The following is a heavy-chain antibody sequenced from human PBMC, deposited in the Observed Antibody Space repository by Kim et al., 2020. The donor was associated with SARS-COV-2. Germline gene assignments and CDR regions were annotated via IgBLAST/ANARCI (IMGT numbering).Heavy chain of an antibody. CDR3: ATNYDFPGDGMDV. J-gene: IGHJ6*02. D-gene: IGHD3-3*01. V-gene: IGHV3-74*01. Sequence: GGSLRLSCAASGFTFSSYWMHWVRQAPGKGLVWVSRINSDGSSTSYADSVKGRFTISRDNAKNTLYLQMNSLRTEDTAVYYCATNYDFPGDGMDVWGQGTTVTVSS. CDR2: INSDGSST. CDR1: GFTFSSYW.